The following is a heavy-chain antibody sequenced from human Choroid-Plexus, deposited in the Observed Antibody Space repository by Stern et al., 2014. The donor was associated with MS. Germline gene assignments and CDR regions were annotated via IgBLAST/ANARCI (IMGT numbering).Heavy chain of an antibody. CDR2: VSYDGSNK. V-gene: IGHV3-30*18. CDR3: AKDRQYLTYFFDH. D-gene: IGHD2/OR15-2a*01. J-gene: IGHJ5*02. CDR1: GFTLGSCA. Sequence: QLVESGGGVVQPGRPLRLSCVASGFTLGSCAMHWVRQAPGKGLEWGAGVSYDGSNKYYADSVKGRFTISRDNSQNTLYMQMSSLRPEDTAVYYCAKDRQYLTYFFDHWGQGSLVTVSS.